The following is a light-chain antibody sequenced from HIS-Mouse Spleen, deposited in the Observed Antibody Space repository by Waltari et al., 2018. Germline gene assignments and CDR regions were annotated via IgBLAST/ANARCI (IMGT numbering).Light chain of an antibody. CDR3: QQLNSYPPT. Sequence: DIHLTHSPSFLSASVGERLTSTCRASQVIRRYLAWYQQKPGKAPKLLIYAASTLQSGVPSRFSGSGSGTEFTLTISSLQPEDFATYYCQQLNSYPPTFGQGTKVEIK. J-gene: IGKJ1*01. V-gene: IGKV1-9*01. CDR1: QVIRRY. CDR2: AAS.